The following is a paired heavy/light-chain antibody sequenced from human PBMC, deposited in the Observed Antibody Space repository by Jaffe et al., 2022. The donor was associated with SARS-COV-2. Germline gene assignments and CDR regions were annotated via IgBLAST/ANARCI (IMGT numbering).Heavy chain of an antibody. J-gene: IGHJ3*02. V-gene: IGHV3-53*01. D-gene: IGHD4-17*01. CDR1: GVTVSPNY. CDR2: TSGGDKS. CDR3: ATVSSNAFYT. Sequence: EVQLVESGGGLIQPGGSLRLSCAASGVTVSPNYITWVRQAPGKGLEWVSFTSGGDKSFYAESVKGRFTISRDTSKSTLYLQMNSLRAEDTAVYYCATVSSNAFYTWGQGTMVTVSS.
Light chain of an antibody. CDR3: CSYAGSSTWV. V-gene: IGLV2-23*01. Sequence: QSALTQPASVSGSPGQSIIISCAGTSADVGNYNLVSWYQHHPGEAPKLMIYEDTNRPSGVSHRFSGSRSGNTASLTISGLQAEDEANYHCCSYAGSSTWVFGGGTKLTVL. CDR1: SADVGNYNL. CDR2: EDT. J-gene: IGLJ3*02.